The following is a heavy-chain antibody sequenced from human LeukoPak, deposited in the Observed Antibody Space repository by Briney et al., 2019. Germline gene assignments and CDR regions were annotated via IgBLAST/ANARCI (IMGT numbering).Heavy chain of an antibody. V-gene: IGHV3-23*01. D-gene: IGHD4-17*01. CDR2: ISGSGSLT. CDR3: ARVITVYNDYEEVAEYFQH. Sequence: PGGSLRLSCAASRFTFSNYVMSWVRQAPGKGLEWVSAISGSGSLTFYADSVKGRFTISRDSSKNSLYLQMNSLRAEDTAVYYCARVITVYNDYEEVAEYFQHWGQGTLVIVSS. J-gene: IGHJ1*01. CDR1: RFTFSNYV.